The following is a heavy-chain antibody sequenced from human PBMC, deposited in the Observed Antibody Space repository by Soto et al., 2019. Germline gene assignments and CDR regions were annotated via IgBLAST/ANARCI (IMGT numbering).Heavy chain of an antibody. CDR3: ARKRQYSSTYYYYYYGMDV. Sequence: QVQLVQSGAEVKKPGASVKVSCKASGYTFTSYDINWVRQATGQGLEWMGWMNPNSGNTGYAQKFQGRVTMTSNTSISTAYMELSSLRSEDTAVYYCARKRQYSSTYYYYYYGMDVWGQGTTVTVSS. CDR1: GYTFTSYD. J-gene: IGHJ6*02. D-gene: IGHD6-13*01. CDR2: MNPNSGNT. V-gene: IGHV1-8*01.